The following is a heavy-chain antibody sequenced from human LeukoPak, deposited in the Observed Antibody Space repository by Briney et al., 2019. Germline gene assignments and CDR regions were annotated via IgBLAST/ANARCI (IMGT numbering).Heavy chain of an antibody. CDR2: ISSSSSYI. Sequence: GGSLRLSCAASGFTFSSYSMNWVRQAPGKGLEWVSSISSSSSYIYYADSVKGRFTISRDNAKNSLYLQMNSLRADDTAVYFCARERSSGFVLDYWGQGALVAVSS. V-gene: IGHV3-21*01. J-gene: IGHJ4*02. CDR3: ARERSSGFVLDY. D-gene: IGHD1-26*01. CDR1: GFTFSSYS.